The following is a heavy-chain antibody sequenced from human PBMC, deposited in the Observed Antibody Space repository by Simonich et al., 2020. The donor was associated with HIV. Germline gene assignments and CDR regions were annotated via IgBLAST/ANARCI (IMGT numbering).Heavy chain of an antibody. D-gene: IGHD3-22*01. V-gene: IGHV1-24*01. CDR2: VKRKDGKT. CDR3: AAVKYYYDSSGFSYDGVDV. Sequence: QVQLVQSGTEVKKPGASVKVSCKVSGYTLTDLSMHWVRQAPGKGVEWMGVVKRKDGKTINAQKFQGGVTRTEDSSTDTANMELSSLTSEDTAVYFCAAVKYYYDSSGFSYDGVDVWGQGTMVTVSS. J-gene: IGHJ3*01. CDR1: GYTLTDLS.